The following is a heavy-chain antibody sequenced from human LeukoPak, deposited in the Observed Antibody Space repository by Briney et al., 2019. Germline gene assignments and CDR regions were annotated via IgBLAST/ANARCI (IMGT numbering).Heavy chain of an antibody. CDR2: IYYSGST. J-gene: IGHJ6*02. Sequence: SQTLSLTCTVSGGSISSGDYYWSWIRQPPGKGLEWIGYIYYSGSTYYNPSLKSRVTISVDTSKNQFSLKLSSVTAADTAVYYCATDVAERDDYYYRLDVWGQGTTVTVSS. CDR3: ATDVAERDDYYYRLDV. CDR1: GGSISSGDYY. V-gene: IGHV4-30-4*01.